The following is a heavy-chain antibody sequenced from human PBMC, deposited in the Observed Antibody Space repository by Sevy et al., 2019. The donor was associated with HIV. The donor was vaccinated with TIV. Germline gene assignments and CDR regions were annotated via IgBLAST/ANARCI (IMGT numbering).Heavy chain of an antibody. Sequence: GGSLRLSCAASGFTFSSYSMNWVRQAPGKGLEWVSYISSSSSTIYYADSVKGRFTISRENAKNSMYLQMNSLRDEDTAVYYCARGPGEVTPSHAFDIWGQGTMVTVSS. CDR3: ARGPGEVTPSHAFDI. D-gene: IGHD4-17*01. CDR2: ISSSSSTI. CDR1: GFTFSSYS. V-gene: IGHV3-48*02. J-gene: IGHJ3*02.